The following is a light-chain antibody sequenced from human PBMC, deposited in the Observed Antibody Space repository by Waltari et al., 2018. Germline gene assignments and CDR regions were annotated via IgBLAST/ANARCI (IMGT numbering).Light chain of an antibody. V-gene: IGKV1-39*01. CDR1: QSIINY. CDR2: AAS. Sequence: DIQLTQSPSSLSASVGDRVTITCRASQSIINYLNWYQQKPGKAPKHLIYAASSLPSGVPSRFSGSGSGTEFTLTISSLQPEDFATYYCQQTYSTPPTFGGGTKVEIK. CDR3: QQTYSTPPT. J-gene: IGKJ4*01.